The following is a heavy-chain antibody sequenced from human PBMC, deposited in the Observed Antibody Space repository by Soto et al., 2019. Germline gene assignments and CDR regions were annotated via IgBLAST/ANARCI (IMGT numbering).Heavy chain of an antibody. CDR3: ARFPPYGSSGQGQGNY. CDR1: GYSFTSYW. CDR2: IYPGDSDT. D-gene: IGHD3-22*01. V-gene: IGHV5-51*01. J-gene: IGHJ4*02. Sequence: GESLKISCKGSGYSFTSYWIGWVRQMPGKGLEWMGIIYPGDSDTRYSPSFQGQVTISADKSISTAYLQWSSLKAADTAMYYCARFPPYGSSGQGQGNYWGQGTLVTVSS.